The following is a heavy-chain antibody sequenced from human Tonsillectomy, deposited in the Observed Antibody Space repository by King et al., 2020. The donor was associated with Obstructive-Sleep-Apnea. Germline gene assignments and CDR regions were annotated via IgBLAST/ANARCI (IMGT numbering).Heavy chain of an antibody. CDR2: IWYDGSNK. Sequence: VQLVESGGGVVQPGRSLRLSCAASGFTFSSYGMNWVRQAPGKGVEWVAVIWYDGSNKYYVDSVKGRFTISRDNSKNTLYLQMNSLRAENTAVYYCAKGVDTAMGLLDYWGQGTLVTVSS. J-gene: IGHJ4*02. D-gene: IGHD5-18*01. V-gene: IGHV3-33*06. CDR1: GFTFSSYG. CDR3: AKGVDTAMGLLDY.